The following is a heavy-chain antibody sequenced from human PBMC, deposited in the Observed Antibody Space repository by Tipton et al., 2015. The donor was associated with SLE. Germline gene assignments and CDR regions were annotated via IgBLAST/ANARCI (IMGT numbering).Heavy chain of an antibody. V-gene: IGHV3-7*01. CDR2: IDQDESEK. Sequence: SLRLSCAASGFIFSRYWLSWVRQAPGKGLECVANIDQDESEKDYGDSVKGRFTISGDNTKNSLYLQMSSLRAEDTAVYYCARHDTLTGFFDYWGQGTLVTVSS. CDR3: ARHDTLTGFFDY. CDR1: GFIFSRYW. D-gene: IGHD3-9*01. J-gene: IGHJ4*02.